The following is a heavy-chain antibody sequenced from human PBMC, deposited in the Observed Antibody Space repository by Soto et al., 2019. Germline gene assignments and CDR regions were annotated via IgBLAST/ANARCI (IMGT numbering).Heavy chain of an antibody. D-gene: IGHD2-8*01. CDR2: IYYSGST. V-gene: IGHV4-59*08. J-gene: IGHJ4*02. Sequence: SETLSLTCTVSGGSISSYYWSWIQQPPGKGLEWIGYIYYSGSTNYNPSLKSRVTISVDTSKSQFSLKLSSVTAADTAVYYCARHVRHIDYWGQGTLVTVSS. CDR3: ARHVRHIDY. CDR1: GGSISSYY.